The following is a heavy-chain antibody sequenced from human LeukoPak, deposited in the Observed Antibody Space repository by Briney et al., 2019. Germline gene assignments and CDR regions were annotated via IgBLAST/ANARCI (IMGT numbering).Heavy chain of an antibody. CDR2: INPSDGST. V-gene: IGHV1-46*01. CDR3: AREESDYNFWSGGDF. CDR1: GYTFTSYY. D-gene: IGHD3-3*01. J-gene: IGHJ4*02. Sequence: ASVKVSCKASGYTFTSYYMHWVRQAPGQGLVWMGIINPSDGSTSYAQKFQGRVTMTRDTSTSTVYMELSSLRSEDTAVYYCAREESDYNFWSGGDFWGKGTLVTVSS.